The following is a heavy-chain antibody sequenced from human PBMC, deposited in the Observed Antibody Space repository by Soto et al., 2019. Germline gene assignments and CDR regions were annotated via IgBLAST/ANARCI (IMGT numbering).Heavy chain of an antibody. Sequence: GGSLRLSCAASGFTFSSYAVSWVSQAPGKGLEWVSAISGSGGSTYYADSVKGRFTISRDKSKNTLYLQVNSLRAEDTAVYYCATRPWIQLWLPFDYWGQGTQVTVSS. CDR1: GFTFSSYA. V-gene: IGHV3-23*01. D-gene: IGHD5-18*01. CDR3: ATRPWIQLWLPFDY. J-gene: IGHJ4*02. CDR2: ISGSGGST.